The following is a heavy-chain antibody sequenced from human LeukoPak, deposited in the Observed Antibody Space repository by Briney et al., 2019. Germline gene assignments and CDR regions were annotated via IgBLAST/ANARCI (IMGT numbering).Heavy chain of an antibody. CDR1: GYSFTTHG. D-gene: IGHD5-18*01. CDR2: ISSYSTYT. J-gene: IGHJ3*02. CDR3: ARTGSIYGHETFDT. Sequence: GASVKVSCKASGYSFTTHGISLVRQAPGQGLELMGWISSYSTYTTYAQKFQGRVTMTTDTSTSTGYLELRSLTSDDTAVYYCARTGSIYGHETFDTWGQGTVVTVSS. V-gene: IGHV1-18*01.